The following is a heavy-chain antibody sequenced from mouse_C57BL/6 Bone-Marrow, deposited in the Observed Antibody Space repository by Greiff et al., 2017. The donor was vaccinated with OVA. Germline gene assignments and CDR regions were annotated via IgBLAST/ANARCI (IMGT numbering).Heavy chain of an antibody. J-gene: IGHJ4*01. V-gene: IGHV1-55*01. CDR2: IYPGSGST. CDR1: GYTFTSYW. D-gene: IGHD1-1*01. CDR3: ARGDYYGSSYFYYYAMDY. Sequence: QVQLQQPGAELVKPGASVKMSCKASGYTFTSYWITWVKQRPGQGLEWIGDIYPGSGSTNYNEKFKSKATLTVDTSSSTAYMQLSSLTSEDSAVYYCARGDYYGSSYFYYYAMDYWGQGTSVTVSS.